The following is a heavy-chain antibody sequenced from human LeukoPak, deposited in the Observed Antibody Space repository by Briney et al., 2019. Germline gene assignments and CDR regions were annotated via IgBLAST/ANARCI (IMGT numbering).Heavy chain of an antibody. Sequence: SVKVSCKASGFTFTSSAVQWVRQAREQRLEWIGWIVVGSGNTNYAQKFQERVTITRDMSTSTAYMELSSLRSEDTAVYYCAADPTYYYDSSGYHSWGQGTLVTVSS. J-gene: IGHJ4*02. V-gene: IGHV1-58*01. CDR1: GFTFTSSA. CDR3: AADPTYYYDSSGYHS. D-gene: IGHD3-22*01. CDR2: IVVGSGNT.